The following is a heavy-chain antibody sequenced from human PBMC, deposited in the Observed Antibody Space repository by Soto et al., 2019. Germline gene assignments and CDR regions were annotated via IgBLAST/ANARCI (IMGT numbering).Heavy chain of an antibody. CDR3: VRDSRTGCSSINCYRH. V-gene: IGHV4-4*02. Sequence: QLQLRESGPGLVQPSGTLSLTCDVSGDSLTNNHWWSWVRQSPGKGLEWIGEIWHTGRPNYNPSLKSRVAISIDKSKSQFSLKVSSVTAADTAVYYCVRDSRTGCSSINCYRHWGQGTLVTVSS. D-gene: IGHD2-15*01. CDR2: IWHTGRP. CDR1: GDSLTNNHW. J-gene: IGHJ4*02.